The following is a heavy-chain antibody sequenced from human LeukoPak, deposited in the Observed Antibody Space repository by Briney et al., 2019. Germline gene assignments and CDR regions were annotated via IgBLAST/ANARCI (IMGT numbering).Heavy chain of an antibody. CDR3: SRRGYAGGAYPPWYFDR. J-gene: IGHJ4*02. CDR2: IRSKTNNYAT. Sequence: GGSLRLSCAASAFTFSGSAMHWVRQASGKGLEWVGHIRSKTNNYATTYAASVTGRFTISRDDSKNTACLQMNSLKTEDTAVYYCSRRGYAGGAYPPWYFDRWGQGRLVTATS. CDR1: AFTFSGSA. D-gene: IGHD2-8*02. V-gene: IGHV3-73*01.